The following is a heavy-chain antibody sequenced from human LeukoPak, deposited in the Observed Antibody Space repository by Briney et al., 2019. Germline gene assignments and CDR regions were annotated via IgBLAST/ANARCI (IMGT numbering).Heavy chain of an antibody. D-gene: IGHD5-18*01. V-gene: IGHV3-33*01. CDR1: GFSFSSYG. Sequence: GRSLEPPWAGSGFSFSSYGMPWFGQAQGKGLEGVQVIGYDGTNKYYADSVKGRFTISRDNSKNTLYLQMNSLRAEDTAVYYCARDQRGFSYSKYYFDYWGQGTLVTVSS. CDR3: ARDQRGFSYSKYYFDY. CDR2: IGYDGTNK. J-gene: IGHJ4*02.